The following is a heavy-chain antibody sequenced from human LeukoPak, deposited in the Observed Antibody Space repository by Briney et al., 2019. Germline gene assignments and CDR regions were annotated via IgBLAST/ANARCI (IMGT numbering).Heavy chain of an antibody. Sequence: SETLSLTCTVSGGSISSSRYYWGWIRQPPGKGLEWIGSIYYSGSTYYNPSLKSRVTISVDTSKNQFSLKLSSVTAADTAVYYCASRIVVVNWFDPWGQGTLVTVSS. J-gene: IGHJ5*02. CDR1: GGSISSSRYY. CDR3: ASRIVVVNWFDP. V-gene: IGHV4-39*01. CDR2: IYYSGST. D-gene: IGHD3-22*01.